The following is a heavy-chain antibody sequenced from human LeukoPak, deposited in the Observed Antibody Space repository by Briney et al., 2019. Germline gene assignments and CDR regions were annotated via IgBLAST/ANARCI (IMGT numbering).Heavy chain of an antibody. Sequence: SVKVSCKASGGTFSSYAISWVRQAPGQGLEWMGRIIPILGTANYAQKFQGRVTITTDESTSTAYMELSSLRSEDTAVYHCARGGYSQNWFDPWGQGTLVTVSS. CDR3: ARGGYSQNWFDP. D-gene: IGHD4-23*01. CDR2: IIPILGTA. CDR1: GGTFSSYA. J-gene: IGHJ5*02. V-gene: IGHV1-69*11.